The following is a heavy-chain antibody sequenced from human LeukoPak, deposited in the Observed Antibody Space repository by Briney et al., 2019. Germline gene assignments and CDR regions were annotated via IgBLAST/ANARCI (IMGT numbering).Heavy chain of an antibody. CDR2: IYYSGSA. J-gene: IGHJ4*02. CDR3: ARHGGSYSFDS. CDR1: GGSISSYY. D-gene: IGHD1-26*01. Sequence: SETLSLTCSVSGGSISSYYWSWIRQPPGKGLEWIGYIYYSGSANYNPSLKSRVTISIDTSENHFSLKVSSVTAADTAVYYCARHGGSYSFDSWGQGTLVTVSS. V-gene: IGHV4-59*08.